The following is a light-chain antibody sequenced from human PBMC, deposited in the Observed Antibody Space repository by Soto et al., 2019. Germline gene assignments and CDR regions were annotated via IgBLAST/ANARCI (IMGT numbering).Light chain of an antibody. J-gene: IGKJ1*01. CDR1: QSVSSY. Sequence: EIVLTQSPATLSLSPGERATLSCRASQSVSSYLAWYQQKPGQAPRLLIYDASNRATGIPARFSGSGSGTDFTLTISSLELEDFAVYYCQQRGTFGQGTKVEIK. CDR3: QQRGT. V-gene: IGKV3-11*01. CDR2: DAS.